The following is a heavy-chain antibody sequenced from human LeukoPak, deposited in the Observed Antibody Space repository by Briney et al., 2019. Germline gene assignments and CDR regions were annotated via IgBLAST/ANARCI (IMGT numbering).Heavy chain of an antibody. CDR1: GYTFSNYA. CDR3: ARCYYDTGSCWFDP. Sequence: VASVKVSCKTSGYTFSNYAMHWVRHAPGQRREGRVWINAGNGNKKYSQKLQGRVIVPRDTYASTAYMELSSLRSEDTAVYYCARCYYDTGSCWFDPWGQGTLVSVSS. D-gene: IGHD3-22*01. CDR2: INAGNGNK. V-gene: IGHV1-3*01. J-gene: IGHJ5*02.